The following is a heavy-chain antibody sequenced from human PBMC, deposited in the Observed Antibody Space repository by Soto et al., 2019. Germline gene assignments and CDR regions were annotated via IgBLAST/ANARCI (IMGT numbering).Heavy chain of an antibody. CDR3: ARAHTMMILDRFDP. CDR2: IWFDGSKK. Sequence: HPGGSLRLSCATSGFKFRNYAIHCVRQAPGKGLEWLAVIWFDGSKKYYADSVKGRFTISRDSSKNTVYLDMNSLTADDSGVFYCARAHTMMILDRFDPWGHGTLVTVSS. D-gene: IGHD3-22*01. CDR1: GFKFRNYA. V-gene: IGHV3-33*01. J-gene: IGHJ5*02.